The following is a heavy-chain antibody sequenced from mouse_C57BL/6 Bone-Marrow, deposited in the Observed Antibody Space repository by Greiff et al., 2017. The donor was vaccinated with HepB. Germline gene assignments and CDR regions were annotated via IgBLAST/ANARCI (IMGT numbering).Heavy chain of an antibody. CDR3: ARWRIRGYAMDY. V-gene: IGHV1-55*01. CDR1: GYTFTSYW. D-gene: IGHD5-2*01. J-gene: IGHJ4*01. CDR2: IYPGSGST. Sequence: QVQLQQPGAELVKPGASVKLSCKASGYTFTSYWITWVKQRPGQGLEWIGNIYPGSGSTNYNEKFKSKATLTVDTSSSTAYMQLSSLTSEDSAVYYGARWRIRGYAMDYWGQGTSVTVSS.